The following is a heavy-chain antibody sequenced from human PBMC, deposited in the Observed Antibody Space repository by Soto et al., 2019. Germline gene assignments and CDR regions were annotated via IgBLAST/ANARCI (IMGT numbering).Heavy chain of an antibody. J-gene: IGHJ6*02. V-gene: IGHV3-23*01. CDR1: GFSVSTSH. CDR2: ISGSGGST. CDR3: ARSRTGTTYGGMDV. Sequence: PGGSLRLSCAAAGFSVSTSHISWVRQAPGKGLEWVSAISGSGGSTYYADSVKGRFTISRDNSKNTLYLQMNSLRAEDTAVYYCARSRTGTTYGGMDVWGQGTTVTVSS. D-gene: IGHD1-7*01.